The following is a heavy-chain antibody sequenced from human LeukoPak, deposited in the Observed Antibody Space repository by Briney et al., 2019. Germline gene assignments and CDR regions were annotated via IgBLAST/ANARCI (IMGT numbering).Heavy chain of an antibody. CDR1: GYTSTGYY. V-gene: IGHV1-2*02. D-gene: IGHD2-2*02. Sequence: ASVKVSCKASGYTSTGYYMHWVRQAPGQGLEWMGWINPNSGGTNYAQKFQGRVTMTRDTSISTAYMELSRLRSDDTAVYYCAIYCSSTSCYTRAFDYWGQGTLVTVSS. CDR3: AIYCSSTSCYTRAFDY. J-gene: IGHJ4*02. CDR2: INPNSGGT.